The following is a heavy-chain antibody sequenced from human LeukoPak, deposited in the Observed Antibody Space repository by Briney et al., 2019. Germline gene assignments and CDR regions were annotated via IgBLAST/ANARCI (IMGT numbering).Heavy chain of an antibody. Sequence: GRSLRLSCVASGFTFDDYAMHWVRQAPGKGLEWVSGISWSSGSIGYADSVKGRFTISRDNAKNSLYLQMNSLRAEDTAVYYCARDKLGSGYSSDFDYWGQGTLVTVSS. V-gene: IGHV3-9*01. D-gene: IGHD6-19*01. CDR2: ISWSSGSI. J-gene: IGHJ4*02. CDR1: GFTFDDYA. CDR3: ARDKLGSGYSSDFDY.